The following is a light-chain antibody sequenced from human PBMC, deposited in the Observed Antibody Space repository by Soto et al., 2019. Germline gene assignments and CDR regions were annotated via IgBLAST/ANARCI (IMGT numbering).Light chain of an antibody. CDR3: SSYTPTTWV. J-gene: IGLJ3*02. CDR2: EAN. Sequence: QSALTQPASVSGSPGQSITISCTGTSSDAALSRGMGKAPKVIISEANNRPSGVSNRFSVSKSGNTASLTISGLQAEDEADYYCSSYTPTTWVFGGGTKVTVL. CDR1: SSDAA. V-gene: IGLV2-14*02.